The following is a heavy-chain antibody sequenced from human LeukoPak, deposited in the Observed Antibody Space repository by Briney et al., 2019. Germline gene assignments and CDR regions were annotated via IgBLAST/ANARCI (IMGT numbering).Heavy chain of an antibody. Sequence: SVKVSCKASGGTFSSYATSWVRQAPGQGLEWMGGIIPIFGTANYAQKFQGRVTITTDESTSTAYMELSSLRFEDTAVYYCAREYTIFGPGGGYYFDYWGQGTLVTVSS. J-gene: IGHJ4*02. CDR1: GGTFSSYA. D-gene: IGHD3-3*01. CDR2: IIPIFGTA. CDR3: AREYTIFGPGGGYYFDY. V-gene: IGHV1-69*05.